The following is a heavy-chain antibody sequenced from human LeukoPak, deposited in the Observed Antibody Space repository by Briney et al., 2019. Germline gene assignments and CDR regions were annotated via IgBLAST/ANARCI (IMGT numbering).Heavy chain of an antibody. CDR2: VYFSGIT. Sequence: SETLSLTCTVPDDSIRTHYWSWIRQPPGKGLECIGYVYFSGITNYNPSLKSRVTMSVDTSKNQLSLKLSSVTAADTAVYYCARTARLPDSWGQGTLVTVSS. D-gene: IGHD2-21*01. V-gene: IGHV4-4*09. CDR3: ARTARLPDS. CDR1: DDSIRTHY. J-gene: IGHJ4*02.